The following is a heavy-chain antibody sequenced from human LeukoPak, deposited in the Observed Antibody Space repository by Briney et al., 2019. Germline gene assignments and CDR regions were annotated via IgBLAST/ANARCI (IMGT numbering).Heavy chain of an antibody. CDR2: ISGSGGST. Sequence: PGGSLRLSCAASGFTFSTYAMSWVRQAPGKGLEWVSAISGSGGSTYYADSVKGRFTISRDNSKNTLYLQMNSLRGEDTAVYYCAKDRVLLWPLGRGAFDIWGQGTMVTVSS. J-gene: IGHJ3*02. D-gene: IGHD3-10*01. CDR3: AKDRVLLWPLGRGAFDI. V-gene: IGHV3-23*01. CDR1: GFTFSTYA.